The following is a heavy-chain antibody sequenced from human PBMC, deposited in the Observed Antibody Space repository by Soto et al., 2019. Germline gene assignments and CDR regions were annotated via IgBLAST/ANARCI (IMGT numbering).Heavy chain of an antibody. Sequence: SETLSLTCTVSGGSINNGGYSWSWLRQPPGKGLEWIGYISHGGNTYYNPSLRSRVIMSIDKSKNHFSLGLKSVTAADAATYYCARTSYDILTGRLDAFDIWGQGTMVTVSS. V-gene: IGHV4-30-2*01. CDR3: ARTSYDILTGRLDAFDI. CDR2: ISHGGNT. D-gene: IGHD3-9*01. J-gene: IGHJ3*02. CDR1: GGSINNGGYS.